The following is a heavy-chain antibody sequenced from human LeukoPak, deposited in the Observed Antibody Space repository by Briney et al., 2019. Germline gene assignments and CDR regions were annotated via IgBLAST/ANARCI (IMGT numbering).Heavy chain of an antibody. CDR2: MNPNSGNT. Sequence: GASVKVSCKASGYTFTSYDINWVRQATGQGLEWMGWMNPNSGNTGYAQKFQGRVTMTRNTSISTAYMELNSLRSDDTAVYYCARGEYGSGTYYRGFDYWGQGTLVTVSS. CDR3: ARGEYGSGTYYRGFDY. D-gene: IGHD3-10*01. J-gene: IGHJ4*02. V-gene: IGHV1-8*01. CDR1: GYTFTSYD.